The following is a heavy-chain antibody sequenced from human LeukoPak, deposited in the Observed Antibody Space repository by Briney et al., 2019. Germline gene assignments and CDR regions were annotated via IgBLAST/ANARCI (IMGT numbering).Heavy chain of an antibody. Sequence: PSETLSLTCTVSGGSIRSYYWSWIRQPPGKGLEWIGYFYYSGSTNYNPSLKSRVTISVDTSKNQFSLRLSSVTAADTAVYYCAREKGTTVTPPGFDYWGQGTLVTVSS. V-gene: IGHV4-59*01. CDR1: GGSIRSYY. CDR2: FYYSGST. D-gene: IGHD4-17*01. J-gene: IGHJ4*02. CDR3: AREKGTTVTPPGFDY.